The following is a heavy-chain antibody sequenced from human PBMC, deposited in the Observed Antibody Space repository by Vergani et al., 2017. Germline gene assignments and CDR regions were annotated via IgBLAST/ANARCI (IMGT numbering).Heavy chain of an antibody. CDR2: ISSSSSYT. V-gene: IGHV3-11*06. D-gene: IGHD3-10*01. CDR1: GFTFSDYY. J-gene: IGHJ4*02. Sequence: QVQLVESGGGLVKPGGSLRLSCAASGFTFSDYYMSWIRQAPGKGLEWVSYISSSSSYTNYAASVKGRFTISRDSAKNSLYLQMNSLRAEDTAVYYCAKDLGDMVRGVMFDYWGQGTLVTVSS. CDR3: AKDLGDMVRGVMFDY.